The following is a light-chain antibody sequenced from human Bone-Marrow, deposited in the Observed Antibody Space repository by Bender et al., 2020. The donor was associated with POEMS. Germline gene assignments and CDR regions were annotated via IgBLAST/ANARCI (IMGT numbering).Light chain of an antibody. CDR1: SSDIGSYNS. CDR2: EVY. J-gene: IGLJ3*02. Sequence: QSALTQPPSASGSPGQSVTISCTGTSSDIGSYNSVSWYHQHPGKAPRLMIYEVYKRPSGVPDRFSASKSGNTASLTVSGLQAADEGEYYCCSYAGDSTWVFGGGTKVAVL. V-gene: IGLV2-8*01. CDR3: CSYAGDSTWV.